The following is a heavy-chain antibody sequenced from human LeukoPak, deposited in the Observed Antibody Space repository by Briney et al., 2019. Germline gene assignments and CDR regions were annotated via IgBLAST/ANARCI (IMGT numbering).Heavy chain of an antibody. V-gene: IGHV4-61*01. D-gene: IGHD3-22*01. CDR3: ARGRRGYYDSSGYYYFFDC. Sequence: PSETLSLTCTVSGGSVSSGSYFWSWIRQPPGEGLEWIGYIYYSGSTNYNSSPKSRVTISVDTSKNQFSLKLSSVTAADTAVYYCARGRRGYYDSSGYYYFFDCWGQGTLVTVSS. CDR2: IYYSGST. J-gene: IGHJ4*02. CDR1: GGSVSSGSYF.